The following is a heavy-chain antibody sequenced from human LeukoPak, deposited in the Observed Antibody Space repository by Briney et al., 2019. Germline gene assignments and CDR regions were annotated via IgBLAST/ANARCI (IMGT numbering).Heavy chain of an antibody. CDR3: ARVRPDSNQDYYYYYYMDV. CDR1: GGSFSGYY. CDR2: INHSGST. D-gene: IGHD4-11*01. J-gene: IGHJ6*03. V-gene: IGHV4-34*01. Sequence: SETLSLTCAVYGGSFSGYYWSWIRQPPGKGLEWIGEINHSGSTNYNPSLKSRVTMSVDTSRNQFSLKLSSVTAVDTAVYYCARVRPDSNQDYYYYYYMDVWGKGTTVTVSS.